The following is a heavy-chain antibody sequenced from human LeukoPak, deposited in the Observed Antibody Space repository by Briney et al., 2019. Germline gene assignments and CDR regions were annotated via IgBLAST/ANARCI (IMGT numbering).Heavy chain of an antibody. J-gene: IGHJ4*02. Sequence: PGGSLRLSCAASGFTFSNYAMTWVRQAPGKGLEWVSTITGSGGNTYYADSVKGRFTISRDNSKNTLYLQMNSLRAGDTAVYYCARQPPERYCGGDCYFDYWGQGTLVTVSS. D-gene: IGHD2-21*02. CDR1: GFTFSNYA. CDR2: ITGSGGNT. V-gene: IGHV3-23*01. CDR3: ARQPPERYCGGDCYFDY.